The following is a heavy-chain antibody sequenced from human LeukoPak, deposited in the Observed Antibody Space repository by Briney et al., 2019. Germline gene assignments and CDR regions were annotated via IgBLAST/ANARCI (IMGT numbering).Heavy chain of an antibody. CDR2: IYSGGST. CDR3: ARDLGGGYCSGGSCYGHGALDI. CDR1: GFTVSSNY. V-gene: IGHV3-53*01. J-gene: IGHJ3*02. D-gene: IGHD2-15*01. Sequence: GGSLRLSCAASGFTVSSNYMSWVRQAPGKGLEWVSVIYSGGSTYYADSVKGRFTISRDNSKNTLYLQMNSLRAEDTAVYYCARDLGGGYCSGGSCYGHGALDIWGQGTMVTVSS.